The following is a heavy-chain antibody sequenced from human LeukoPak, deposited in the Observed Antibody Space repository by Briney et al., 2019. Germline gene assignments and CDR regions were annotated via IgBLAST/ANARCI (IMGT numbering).Heavy chain of an antibody. CDR3: ARVDSGSACAS. CDR2: ISRNGRNT. D-gene: IGHD6-19*01. CDR1: GFTLSSYS. J-gene: IGHJ1*01. V-gene: IGHV3-64*01. Sequence: GGSLRLSCAASGFTLSSYSMHWVRQAPGKGLEFVSAISRNGRNTYYGNSVKGRFTISRDISKNTLHLQMGSLRPEDMAVYYCARVDSGSACASWGQGILVTVSS.